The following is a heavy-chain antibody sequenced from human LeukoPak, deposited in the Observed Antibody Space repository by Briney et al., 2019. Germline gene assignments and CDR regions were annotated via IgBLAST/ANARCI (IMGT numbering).Heavy chain of an antibody. CDR3: ARALTLLLHFDY. J-gene: IGHJ4*02. Sequence: PSETLSLTCIVSGDSVSSNYWSWIRQPPGKGLEWIGYIYDSGSTNYNPSLKSRVTISIDTSRKHFSLKLSSVTAADTAVYYCARALTLLLHFDYWGQGTLVTVSS. CDR1: GDSVSSNY. CDR2: IYDSGST. V-gene: IGHV4-59*02. D-gene: IGHD2-15*01.